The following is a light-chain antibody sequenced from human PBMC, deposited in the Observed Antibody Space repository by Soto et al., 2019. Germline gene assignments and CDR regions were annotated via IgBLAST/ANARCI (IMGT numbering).Light chain of an antibody. CDR1: QSISSY. CDR2: GAS. J-gene: IGKJ5*01. CDR3: QQSYRTPPT. V-gene: IGKV1-39*01. Sequence: DIQMTQSPSSLSASVGDRVTITCRASQSISSYLNWYQQKPGEAPKLLIYGASSLRSGVPSRFSGSGSGTDFTLTINSLQPEDFATYFCQQSYRTPPTFGQGTRLESK.